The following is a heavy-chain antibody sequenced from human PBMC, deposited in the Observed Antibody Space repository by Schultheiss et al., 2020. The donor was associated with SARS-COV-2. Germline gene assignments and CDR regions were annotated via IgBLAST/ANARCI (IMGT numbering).Heavy chain of an antibody. CDR3: ARDGFTLVRGVIIKAPLDY. CDR2: IRNDGFET. V-gene: IGHV3-7*01. CDR1: GFTFSIHW. Sequence: GGSLRLSCAASGFTFSIHWMTWVRHVPGKGLEWVANIRNDGFETYYVDSVKGRFTISRDNSKNTLYLQMNTLRPEDTAIYYCARDGFTLVRGVIIKAPLDYWGQGTLVTVSS. D-gene: IGHD3-10*01. J-gene: IGHJ4*02.